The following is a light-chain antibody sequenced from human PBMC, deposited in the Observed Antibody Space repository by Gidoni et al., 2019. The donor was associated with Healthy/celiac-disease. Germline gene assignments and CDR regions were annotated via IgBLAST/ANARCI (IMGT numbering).Light chain of an antibody. V-gene: IGKV3-20*01. CDR1: QSVSSSY. J-gene: IGKJ2*01. CDR3: QQYGSSPA. Sequence: IVLKQSPGTLSLSPGERATLSCRARQSVSSSYLAWYQQKPGQAPRLLIYGASSRATGIPDRFSGSGSGTDFTLTISRLEPEDFAVYYCQQYGSSPAFGQGTKLEIK. CDR2: GAS.